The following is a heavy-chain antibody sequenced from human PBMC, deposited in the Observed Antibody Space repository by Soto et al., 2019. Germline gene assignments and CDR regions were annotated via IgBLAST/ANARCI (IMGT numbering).Heavy chain of an antibody. D-gene: IGHD4-17*01. Sequence: QVQLQESGPGLLKPSETLSLTCSVSGGSVSDKTYYWSWIRQPPGKRLEWIRYVYYSGTTNYNPSLESRVTISVDLSKNRFSLRLSSVTTADTALYYCARTTAVPNTLRSRYFFDYWGQGTLVTVSS. CDR2: VYYSGTT. J-gene: IGHJ4*02. CDR3: ARTTAVPNTLRSRYFFDY. V-gene: IGHV4-61*01. CDR1: GGSVSDKTYY.